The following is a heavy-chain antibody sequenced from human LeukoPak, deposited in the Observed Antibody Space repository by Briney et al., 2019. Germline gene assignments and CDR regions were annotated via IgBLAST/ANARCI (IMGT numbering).Heavy chain of an antibody. V-gene: IGHV4-34*01. CDR1: GGSLSGYY. J-gene: IGHJ1*01. CDR2: INHSGST. CDR3: ARGLIAAAGTLAEYFQH. D-gene: IGHD6-13*01. Sequence: TSETLSLTCAVYGGSLSGYYWSWIRQPPGKGLEWIGEINHSGSTNYNPSLKSRVTISVDTSKNQFSLKLSSVTAADTAVYYCARGLIAAAGTLAEYFQHWGQGTLVTVSS.